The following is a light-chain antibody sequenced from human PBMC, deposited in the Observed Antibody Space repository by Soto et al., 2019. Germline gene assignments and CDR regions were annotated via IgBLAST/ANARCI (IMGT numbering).Light chain of an antibody. CDR3: QQYGSSPPLS. J-gene: IGKJ4*01. Sequence: EVVMRQSPATLSVSPGEGGTLSCRASQGIGDTLAWYQHKPGQTPRLLIYRASSRATGIPDRFSGSGSGTDFTLTISRLEPEDFAVYYGQQYGSSPPLSFCGGTKVDIK. V-gene: IGKV3-20*01. CDR2: RAS. CDR1: QGIGDT.